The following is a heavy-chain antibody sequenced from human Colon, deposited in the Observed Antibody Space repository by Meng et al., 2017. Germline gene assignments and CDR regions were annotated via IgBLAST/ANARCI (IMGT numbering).Heavy chain of an antibody. CDR1: GFAISGYW. CDR3: AKSDWLDP. V-gene: IGHV3-74*01. CDR2: IKYDGSTT. J-gene: IGHJ5*02. Sequence: EVELVEAGGGSVQPGGSMRLSCAASGFAISGYWMHWVRQAPGKGLEWVSRIKYDGSTTAYADPVKGRFTISRDIAKNTLYLQMNSLRVEDTAVYHCAKSDWLDPWGQGTLVTVSS.